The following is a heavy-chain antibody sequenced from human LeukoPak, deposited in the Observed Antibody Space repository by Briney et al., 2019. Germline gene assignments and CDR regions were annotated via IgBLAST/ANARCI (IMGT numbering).Heavy chain of an antibody. CDR3: AKNQAISPSAVMYY. CDR1: GFSFGDYA. Sequence: GGSLRLSCAASGFSFGDYAMTWVRQAPGKGLEWVSVISGSGSIRYYADSVKGRFTISRDNSKSTLYLQMNSLRAEDTAIFYCAKNQAISPSAVMYYWGQGTLVTVSS. CDR2: ISGSGSIR. J-gene: IGHJ4*02. V-gene: IGHV3-23*01. D-gene: IGHD3-16*01.